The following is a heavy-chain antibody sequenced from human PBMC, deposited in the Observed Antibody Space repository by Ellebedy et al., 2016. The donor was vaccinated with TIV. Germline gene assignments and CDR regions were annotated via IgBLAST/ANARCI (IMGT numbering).Heavy chain of an antibody. J-gene: IGHJ6*02. CDR1: RFTFSSSA. CDR3: ARDRSEQWLVLVSYYYYGMDV. CDR2: IRSGGAT. V-gene: IGHV3-69-1*01. Sequence: GESLKISCAASRFTFSSSAMSWVRQAPGKGLEWVSSIRSGGATSYADSVKGRFTISRDNAKNSLYLQMNSLRAEDTAVYYCARDRSEQWLVLVSYYYYGMDVWGQGTTVTVSS. D-gene: IGHD6-19*01.